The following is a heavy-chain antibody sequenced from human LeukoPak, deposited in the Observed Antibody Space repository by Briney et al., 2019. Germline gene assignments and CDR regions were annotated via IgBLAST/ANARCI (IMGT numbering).Heavy chain of an antibody. CDR1: GYTFTTYA. V-gene: IGHV1-3*04. J-gene: IGHJ6*01. CDR3: ARVGMAAAGTADYYNYYGMDV. Sequence: ASVKVSCKASGYTFTTYAIHWVRQAPGQRLEWMGWISTYSDNRRYSPKFQGTVTITTDTSASTAYMELSSLRSEDTAVYYCARVGMAAAGTADYYNYYGMDVWGQGTTVTVSS. CDR2: ISTYSDNR. D-gene: IGHD6-13*01.